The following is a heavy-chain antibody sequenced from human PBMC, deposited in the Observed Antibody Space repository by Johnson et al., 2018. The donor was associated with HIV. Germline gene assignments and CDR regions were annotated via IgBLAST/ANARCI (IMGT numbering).Heavy chain of an antibody. D-gene: IGHD6-13*01. J-gene: IGHJ3*02. Sequence: QVQLVESGGGLVKPGGSLRLSCVASGFTFSDYYMTWVRQAPGKRLEWVSYISSSGSTIYSADSVKGRFTISRDNSRNTLYLQMNSLRVEDTAVYYCAKDQWSSSWTNDAFAMWGQGTMVTVSS. V-gene: IGHV3-11*04. CDR1: GFTFSDYY. CDR2: ISSSGSTI. CDR3: AKDQWSSSWTNDAFAM.